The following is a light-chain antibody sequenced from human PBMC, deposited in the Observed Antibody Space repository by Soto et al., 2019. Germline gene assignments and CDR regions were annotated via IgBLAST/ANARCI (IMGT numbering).Light chain of an antibody. CDR1: QTVAYSS. CDR2: GTS. CDR3: QQYVTTPRT. J-gene: IGKJ1*01. V-gene: IGKV3-20*01. Sequence: EIVLTQSPDILSLSPGARATLSCRASQTVAYSSLAWYQQRPGQAPRLLIYGTSTRATGTPDRFSGSGSGPAFTLTISRLEPEDFAVYYCQQYVTTPRTFGQGTKVE.